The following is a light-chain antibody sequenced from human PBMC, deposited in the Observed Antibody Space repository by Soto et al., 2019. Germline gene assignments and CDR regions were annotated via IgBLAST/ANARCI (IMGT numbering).Light chain of an antibody. V-gene: IGKV1-5*01. CDR3: QQYNDSMWT. CDR1: QTVERW. J-gene: IGKJ1*01. CDR2: DVS. Sequence: DIQMTQSPSTLSASVGDRVTITCRASQTVERWLAWYQQKPGKATNLLISDVSSLESGVPSRFSGSGSATDYPLTISGRPPDDFATYYCQQYNDSMWTFGQGTKVESK.